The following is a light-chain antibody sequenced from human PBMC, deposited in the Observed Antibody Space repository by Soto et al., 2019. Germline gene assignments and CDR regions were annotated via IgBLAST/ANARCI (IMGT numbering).Light chain of an antibody. J-gene: IGKJ5*01. Sequence: DIMMTQSPTSLAVSLGERATIHCKSSQSCYHSSNNKNYLAWYQQKPGQPPKLLIYWSSTRESGVPDRFSGSGSGTDFTLTINNLQADDVAIYYCQQYYSTLPITFGQRTRLEIK. CDR1: QSCYHSSNNKNY. CDR2: WSS. V-gene: IGKV4-1*01. CDR3: QQYYSTLPIT.